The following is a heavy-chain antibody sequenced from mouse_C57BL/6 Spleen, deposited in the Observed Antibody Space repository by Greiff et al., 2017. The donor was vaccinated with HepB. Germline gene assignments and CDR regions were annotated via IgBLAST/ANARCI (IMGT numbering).Heavy chain of an antibody. J-gene: IGHJ4*01. Sequence: VQLQQPGAELVMPGASVKLSCKASGYTFTSYWMPWVKQRPGQGLEWIGEIDPSDSNTNYNQQFKGKSTLTVDKSASTAYMQLSSLTSEDSAVYYCARYSYSKFAIDYWGQGTSVTVSS. V-gene: IGHV1-69*01. CDR1: GYTFTSYW. D-gene: IGHD2-5*01. CDR2: IDPSDSNT. CDR3: ARYSYSKFAIDY.